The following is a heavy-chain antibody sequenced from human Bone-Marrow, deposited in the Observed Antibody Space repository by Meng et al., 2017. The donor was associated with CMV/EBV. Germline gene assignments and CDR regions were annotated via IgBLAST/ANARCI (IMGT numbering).Heavy chain of an antibody. V-gene: IGHV3-21*01. Sequence: GESLKISCAAPGFTFSSYSMNWVRQAPGKGLEWVSSISSSSSYIYYADSVKGRFTISRDNAKNSLYLQMNSLRAEDTAVYYCAREGPLLRYGMDVWGQGTTVTVSS. J-gene: IGHJ6*02. CDR1: GFTFSSYS. CDR2: ISSSSSYI. CDR3: AREGPLLRYGMDV.